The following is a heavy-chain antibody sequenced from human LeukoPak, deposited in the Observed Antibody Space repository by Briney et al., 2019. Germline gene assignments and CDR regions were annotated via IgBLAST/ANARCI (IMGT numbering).Heavy chain of an antibody. CDR1: GFTFGSYS. D-gene: IGHD6-13*01. V-gene: IGHV3-21*01. CDR3: ARDAQQLVDY. J-gene: IGHJ4*02. CDR2: ISSSSSYI. Sequence: GGSLRLSCAASGFTFGSYSMNWVRQAPGKGLEWVSSISSSSSYIYYADSVKGRFTISRDNAKNSLYLQTNSLRAEDTAVYYCARDAQQLVDYWGQGTLVTVSS.